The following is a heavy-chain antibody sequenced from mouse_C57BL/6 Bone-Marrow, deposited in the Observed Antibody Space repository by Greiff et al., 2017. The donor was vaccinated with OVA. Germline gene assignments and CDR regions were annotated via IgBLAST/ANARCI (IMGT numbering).Heavy chain of an antibody. V-gene: IGHV1-55*01. CDR1: GYTFTSYW. CDR3: ARGGPRRGD. CDR2: IYPGSGSN. J-gene: IGHJ2*01. Sequence: QVQLKQPGAELVKPGASVKMSCTASGYTFTSYWITWVKQRPGQGLAWIGDIYPGSGSNNYNAKFKSKATLTVDTSSSTAYMQLSRLTSEDSAVYYGARGGPRRGDWGQGTTLTVSS. D-gene: IGHD3-3*01.